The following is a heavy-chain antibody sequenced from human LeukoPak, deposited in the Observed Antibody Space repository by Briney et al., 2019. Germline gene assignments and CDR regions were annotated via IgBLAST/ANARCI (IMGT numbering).Heavy chain of an antibody. V-gene: IGHV4-4*07. CDR1: GGSISSYY. J-gene: IGHJ4*02. D-gene: IGHD3-3*01. CDR3: ASSIFGVVPPAY. Sequence: SETLSLTCTVSGGSISSYYWSRIRQPAGKGLEWIGRIYTSGSTTYNPSLKSRVTMSVDTSKNQFSLKLSSVTAADTAVYYCASSIFGVVPPAYWGQGTLVTVSS. CDR2: IYTSGST.